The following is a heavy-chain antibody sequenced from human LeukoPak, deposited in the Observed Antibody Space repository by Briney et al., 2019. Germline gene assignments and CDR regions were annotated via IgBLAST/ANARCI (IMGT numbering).Heavy chain of an antibody. V-gene: IGHV1-18*01. Sequence: GASVKVSCTAAGYTFTSYGITWVRQAPGQGHEWMGWISAYNGNTNYAQKLQGRVTMTTDTSTSTAYMELRSLRSDDTAVYFCARDPSRYAAAHPFDYWGQGTLVTVSS. CDR2: ISAYNGNT. J-gene: IGHJ4*02. D-gene: IGHD6-13*01. CDR3: ARDPSRYAAAHPFDY. CDR1: GYTFTSYG.